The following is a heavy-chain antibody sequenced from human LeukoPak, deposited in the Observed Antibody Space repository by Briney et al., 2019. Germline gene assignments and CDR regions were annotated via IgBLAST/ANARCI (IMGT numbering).Heavy chain of an antibody. CDR1: GGSISNTNW. V-gene: IGHV4-4*02. CDR3: ARVRAAAGGLALGRNWFDP. J-gene: IGHJ5*02. CDR2: ISLTGLT. D-gene: IGHD6-13*01. Sequence: SGTLSLTCGVSGGSISNTNWWSWVRQPPGQGLEWIGEISLTGLTHYNPSLESRVTVSLDKSKNQLSLNLTSVTAADTAVYYCARVRAAAGGLALGRNWFDPWGQGTLVTVSS.